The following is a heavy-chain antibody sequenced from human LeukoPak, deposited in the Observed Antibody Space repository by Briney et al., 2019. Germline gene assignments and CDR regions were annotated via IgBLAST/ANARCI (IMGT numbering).Heavy chain of an antibody. CDR2: IRYSGNT. Sequence: KPSETLSLTCTVSGGSISTNFWSWIRQPPGKGLEWIGYIRYSGNTNYNPSLRSRVTISVDTSKNQFSLKLSSVTAADTAVCYCARDVTPVTLWGQGTLVTVSS. J-gene: IGHJ4*02. CDR3: ARDVTPVTL. V-gene: IGHV4-59*01. D-gene: IGHD3-16*01. CDR1: GGSISTNF.